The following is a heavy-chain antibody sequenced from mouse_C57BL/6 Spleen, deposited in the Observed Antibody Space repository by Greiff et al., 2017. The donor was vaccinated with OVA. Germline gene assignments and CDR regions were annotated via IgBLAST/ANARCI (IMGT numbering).Heavy chain of an antibody. CDR3: TGRITTVEYFDV. V-gene: IGHV6-3*01. D-gene: IGHD1-1*01. Sequence: EVQLVESGGGLVQPGGSMKLSCVASGFTFSNYWMNWVRQSPEKGLEWVAQIRLKSDNYATHYAESVKGRFTISRDDSKSSVYLQMNNLRAEDTGIYYCTGRITTVEYFDVWGTGTTVTVSS. CDR1: GFTFSNYW. J-gene: IGHJ1*03. CDR2: IRLKSDNYAT.